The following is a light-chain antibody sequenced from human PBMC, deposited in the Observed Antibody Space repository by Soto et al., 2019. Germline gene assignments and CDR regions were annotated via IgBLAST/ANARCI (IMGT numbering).Light chain of an antibody. J-gene: IGLJ1*01. CDR2: EAS. CDR1: STDFVSYNR. V-gene: IGLV2-18*01. Sequence: QSALTQPPSVSGSPGQSVTISCTGTSTDFVSYNRVSWYQQPPGTAPKLIIYEASNRPSGVPDRFSGSKSGNTASLTISGLQAADEADYYCSLYTSEKTYVFGTGTKVNGL. CDR3: SLYTSEKTYV.